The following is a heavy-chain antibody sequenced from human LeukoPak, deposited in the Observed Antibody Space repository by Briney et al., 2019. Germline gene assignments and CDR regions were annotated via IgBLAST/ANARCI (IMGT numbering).Heavy chain of an antibody. CDR2: IIPILGIA. CDR1: GGTFSSYT. J-gene: IGHJ4*02. Sequence: SVKVSCKASGGTFSSYTISWVRQAPGQGLEWMGRIIPILGIANYAQKFQGRVTITADKSTSTAYMELSSLRSEDTAVYCCARQFTGSPAQDYWGQGTLVTVSS. D-gene: IGHD5-24*01. V-gene: IGHV1-69*02. CDR3: ARQFTGSPAQDY.